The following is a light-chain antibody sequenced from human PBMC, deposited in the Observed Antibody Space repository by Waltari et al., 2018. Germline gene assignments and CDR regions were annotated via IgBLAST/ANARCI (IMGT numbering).Light chain of an antibody. CDR3: QSYDSSLSGWV. V-gene: IGLV1-40*01. CDR2: GNS. Sequence: QSVLTQPPSVSGAPGQRVTISCTVSSSNIGAGYDVPWYQQLPGTAPNLLIYGNSHRPPGVPDRFSGSKSGTSASLAITGLQAEDEADYYCQSYDSSLSGWVFGGGTKLTVL. CDR1: SSNIGAGYD. J-gene: IGLJ3*02.